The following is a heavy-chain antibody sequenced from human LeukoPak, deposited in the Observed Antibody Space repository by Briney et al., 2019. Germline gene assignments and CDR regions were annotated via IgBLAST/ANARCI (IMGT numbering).Heavy chain of an antibody. CDR2: IWYDGSNK. Sequence: GGSLRLSCAASGFTFSSYSMNWVRQAPGKGLEWVAVIWYDGSNKYYADSVKGRFTISRDNSKNTLYLQMNSLRAEDTAVYYCARDLAVGYYYDSSGYLDLWGQGTMVTVSS. J-gene: IGHJ3*01. V-gene: IGHV3-33*08. CDR3: ARDLAVGYYYDSSGYLDL. D-gene: IGHD3-22*01. CDR1: GFTFSSYS.